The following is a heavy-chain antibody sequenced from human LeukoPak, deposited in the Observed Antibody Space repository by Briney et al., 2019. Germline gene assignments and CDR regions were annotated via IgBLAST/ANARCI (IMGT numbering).Heavy chain of an antibody. CDR3: AKGTLGSCSGGSCYPLDY. J-gene: IGHJ4*02. D-gene: IGHD2-15*01. CDR1: GFTFSSYA. V-gene: IGHV3-23*01. CDR2: ITGDGEYT. Sequence: GGSLRLSCAASGFTFSSYAMAWVRQSPGKGLEWVSCITGDGEYTYHTDSVKGRFTISRDNYKNTLYVQMNSLRAEDTAVYYCAKGTLGSCSGGSCYPLDYWGQGTLVTVSS.